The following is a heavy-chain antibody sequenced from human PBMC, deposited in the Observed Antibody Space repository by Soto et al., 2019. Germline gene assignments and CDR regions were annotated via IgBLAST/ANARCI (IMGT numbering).Heavy chain of an antibody. CDR2: IYHSGST. CDR3: ASRVAAAGWGWFDP. CDR1: GGSISSTNW. D-gene: IGHD6-13*01. J-gene: IGHJ5*02. V-gene: IGHV4-4*02. Sequence: QVQLQESGPGLVKPSGTLPLTCAVSGGSISSTNWWIWVRQPPGKGLEWIGEIYHSGSTNYNPSLKSRVTISVDKSNNQFSLKLSSVTAADTAVYYCASRVAAAGWGWFDPWGQGTLVTVSS.